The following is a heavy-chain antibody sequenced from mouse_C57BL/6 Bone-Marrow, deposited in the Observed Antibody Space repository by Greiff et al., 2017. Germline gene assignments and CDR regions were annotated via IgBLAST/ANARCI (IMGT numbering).Heavy chain of an antibody. J-gene: IGHJ1*03. Sequence: EVKVIESGGGLVQPGGSLKLSCAASGFTFSDYYMYWVRQTPEKRLEWVAYISNGGGSTYYPDTVKGRFTISRDNAKNTLYLQMSRLKSEDTAMYYCARPPNWDWYFDVWGTGTTVTVSS. D-gene: IGHD4-1*01. CDR2: ISNGGGST. V-gene: IGHV5-12*01. CDR3: ARPPNWDWYFDV. CDR1: GFTFSDYY.